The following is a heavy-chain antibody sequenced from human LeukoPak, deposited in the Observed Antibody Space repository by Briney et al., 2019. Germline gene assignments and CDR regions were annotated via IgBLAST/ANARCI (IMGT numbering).Heavy chain of an antibody. D-gene: IGHD3-22*01. V-gene: IGHV4-38-2*01. CDR1: GHSISSGYY. CDR2: MYHSGST. CDR3: ARSAYYYDSSFDY. Sequence: PSETLSLTCAVSGHSISSGYYWGWIRQPPGEGLEWIGTMYHSGSTYYNPSLKSRVTISVDTSKNQFSLKLDSVTAADTAVYYCARSAYYYDSSFDYWGRGTLVTVSS. J-gene: IGHJ4*02.